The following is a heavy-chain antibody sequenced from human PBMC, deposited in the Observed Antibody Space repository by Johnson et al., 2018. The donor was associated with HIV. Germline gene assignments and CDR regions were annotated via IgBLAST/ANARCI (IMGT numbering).Heavy chain of an antibody. D-gene: IGHD6-13*01. V-gene: IGHV3-30*03. CDR3: AREQELIGERAFDI. CDR2: ISYDGSNK. J-gene: IGHJ3*02. Sequence: QVQLVESGGGVVQPGRSLRLSCAASGFTFSSYGMHWVRQAPGKGLEWVEVISYDGSNKYYADSVKGRFTISRDNSKNTLYLQMNSLRAEDTAVYYCAREQELIGERAFDIWGQWTMVTVSS. CDR1: GFTFSSYG.